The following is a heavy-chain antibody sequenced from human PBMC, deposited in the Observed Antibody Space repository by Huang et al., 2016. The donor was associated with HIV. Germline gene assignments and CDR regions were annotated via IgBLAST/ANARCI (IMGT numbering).Heavy chain of an antibody. V-gene: IGHV3-30*02. J-gene: IGHJ4*02. Sequence: VQLVESGGGVVQPGGSLRLSCAASGCTCRTYGRHGVRRAAGKGLDGVAYIRYEGSYERSAESVKGRLTISRENSRNTLDLQMNSLRTQETAVYCCANASRVAAAGSFDYWGQGTLVTVSS. CDR1: GCTCRTYG. CDR3: ANASRVAAAGSFDY. D-gene: IGHD6-13*01. CDR2: IRYEGSYE.